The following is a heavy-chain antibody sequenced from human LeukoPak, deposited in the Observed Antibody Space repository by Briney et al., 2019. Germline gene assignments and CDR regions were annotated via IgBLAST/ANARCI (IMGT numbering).Heavy chain of an antibody. CDR2: INSGGSII. J-gene: IGHJ5*01. CDR1: GFTFSSYE. CDR3: ARDWFDS. V-gene: IGHV3-48*03. Sequence: GGSLRLSCAASGFTFSSYEMNWVRQAPGKGLEWVSYINSGGSIIYYTHSVKGRFTISRDNAKNSLYLQMISLRAEDTAVYYCARDWFDSWGQGTLVIVSS.